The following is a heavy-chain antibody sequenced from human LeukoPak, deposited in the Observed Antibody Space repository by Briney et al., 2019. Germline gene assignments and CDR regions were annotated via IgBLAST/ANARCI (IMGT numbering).Heavy chain of an antibody. CDR1: GFTFSSYW. D-gene: IGHD4-17*01. J-gene: IGHJ4*02. CDR2: IKSDGSSA. CDR3: AKGGATVIDY. Sequence: PGGSLRLSCAASGFTFSSYWMTWVRQAPGKGLVWVSRIKSDGSSASYADSVKGRFTISRDNAKNTLYLQMNSLRAEDTAVYYCAKGGATVIDYWGQGTLVTVSS. V-gene: IGHV3-74*01.